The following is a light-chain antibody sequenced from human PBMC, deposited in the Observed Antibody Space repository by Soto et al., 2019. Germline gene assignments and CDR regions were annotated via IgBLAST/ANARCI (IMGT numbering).Light chain of an antibody. CDR1: SSNIGAGYV. Sequence: QSALTQPPSVSGAPGQRVTISCTGSSSNIGAGYVVHWYQQLPGTAPKLLIYGNSNRPSGVPDRFSGSKSGTSASLAITGLQVEDEADYYCQSYDSSLSGWVFGGGTKLTVL. J-gene: IGLJ3*02. CDR3: QSYDSSLSGWV. V-gene: IGLV1-40*01. CDR2: GNS.